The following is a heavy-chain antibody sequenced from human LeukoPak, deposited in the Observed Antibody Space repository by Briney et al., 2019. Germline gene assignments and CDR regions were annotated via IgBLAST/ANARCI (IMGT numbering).Heavy chain of an antibody. J-gene: IGHJ1*01. D-gene: IGHD1-1*01. CDR3: VRDLLGSGSTTAYLHH. CDR1: GFTFSDYS. Sequence: TGGSLRLSCTASGFTFSDYSMNWVRQAPGKRLEWVSSISRRSRHVYYAGSVKGRFTISRDNAWNSLYLQMNSLRAEDMAVYFCVRDLLGSGSTTAYLHHWGQGTLVTVSS. V-gene: IGHV3-21*01. CDR2: ISRRSRHV.